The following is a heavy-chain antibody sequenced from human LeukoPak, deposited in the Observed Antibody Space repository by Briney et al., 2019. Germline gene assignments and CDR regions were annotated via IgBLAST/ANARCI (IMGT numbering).Heavy chain of an antibody. CDR3: ARETDYTSPGYYYMDV. Sequence: PGGSLRLSCAASGFSFINHAMSWVRQAPGKGLEWVSAISGSGDATKYADSVKGRFTISRDNSKNTLYLQMNSLRAEDTAVYYCARETDYTSPGYYYMDVWGKGTTVTVSS. D-gene: IGHD4-11*01. CDR2: ISGSGDAT. J-gene: IGHJ6*03. V-gene: IGHV3-23*01. CDR1: GFSFINHA.